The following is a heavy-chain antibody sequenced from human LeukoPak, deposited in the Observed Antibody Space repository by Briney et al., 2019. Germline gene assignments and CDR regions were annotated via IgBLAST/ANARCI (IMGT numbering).Heavy chain of an antibody. CDR2: IIPIFGTA. CDR3: ARFGARPDTAMDY. J-gene: IGHJ4*02. CDR1: GGTFSSYA. Sequence: SVKVSCKASGGTFSSYAISWVRQAPGQGLEWMGGIIPIFGTANYAQKFQGRVTITADESTSTAYMELSSLRSEDTAVYYCARFGARPDTAMDYWGQGTLVTVSS. V-gene: IGHV1-69*01. D-gene: IGHD5-18*01.